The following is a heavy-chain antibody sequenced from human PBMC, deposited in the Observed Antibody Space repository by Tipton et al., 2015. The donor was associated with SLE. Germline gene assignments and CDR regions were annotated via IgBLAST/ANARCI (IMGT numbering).Heavy chain of an antibody. D-gene: IGHD3-22*01. CDR2: IWYDGSNK. Sequence: SLRLSCAASQFTFSSYGMHWVRQAPGKGLERVAVIWYDGSNKYYADSVKGRFTISRDNSKNTLYLQMNSLRAEDTAVYYCARDQRNYYDSSGYSNWFDPWGQGTLVTVSS. V-gene: IGHV3-33*01. CDR1: QFTFSSYG. J-gene: IGHJ5*02. CDR3: ARDQRNYYDSSGYSNWFDP.